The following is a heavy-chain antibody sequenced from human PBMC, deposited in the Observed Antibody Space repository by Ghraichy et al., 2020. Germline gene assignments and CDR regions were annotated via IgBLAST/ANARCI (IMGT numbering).Heavy chain of an antibody. V-gene: IGHV2-70*11. D-gene: IGHD7-27*01. J-gene: IGHJ6*02. CDR3: ARSPSMITRACGRSWDFPYGMEL. CDR2: IDWYDDK. CDR1: GFSLSTDGMG. Sequence: SGPTLVKPTQTLTLTCTFSGFSLSTDGMGVTWIRQPPGKALEWLARIDWYDDKYYTTSLKTRLTISKDTSKNQVVLTMTNMDPVDTATCFCARSPSMITRACGRSWDFPYGMELWGQGTTVTVSS.